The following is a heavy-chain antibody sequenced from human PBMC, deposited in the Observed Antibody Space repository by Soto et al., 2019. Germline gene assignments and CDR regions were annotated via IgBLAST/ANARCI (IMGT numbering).Heavy chain of an antibody. CDR3: AWVCGGSCSSLGRDYFDY. Sequence: QVQLVQSGAEVKKPGSSVKVSCKASGGTFSSYTISWVRQAPGQGLEWMGRIIPILGIANYAQKFQGRVTLTADKSTSTAYMELSSLRYEDTAVYYCAWVCGGSCSSLGRDYFDYWGQGTLVTVSS. CDR1: GGTFSSYT. D-gene: IGHD2-15*01. V-gene: IGHV1-69*02. CDR2: IIPILGIA. J-gene: IGHJ4*02.